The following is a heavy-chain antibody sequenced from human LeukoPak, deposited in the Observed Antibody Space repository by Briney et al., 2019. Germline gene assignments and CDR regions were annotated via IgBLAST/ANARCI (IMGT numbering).Heavy chain of an antibody. CDR1: GFTFSSYG. Sequence: EGSLRLSCAASGFTFSSYGMHWVRQAPGKGLEWVAVISYDGSNKYYADSVKGRFTISRDNSKNTLYLQMNSLRAENTAVYYCAKDFEPIPYYYYGMDVWGQGTTVTVSS. D-gene: IGHD3-9*01. J-gene: IGHJ6*02. CDR3: AKDFEPIPYYYYGMDV. V-gene: IGHV3-30*18. CDR2: ISYDGSNK.